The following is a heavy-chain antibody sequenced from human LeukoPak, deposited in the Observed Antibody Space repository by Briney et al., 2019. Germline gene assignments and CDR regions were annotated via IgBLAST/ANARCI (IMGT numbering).Heavy chain of an antibody. CDR1: GYTFTSYG. CDR3: ARDESYYYDSSGFFEAFDI. J-gene: IGHJ3*02. D-gene: IGHD3-22*01. V-gene: IGHV1-18*01. Sequence: ASVKVSFKASGYTFTSYGISWVRQAPGQGLEWMGWISAYNGNTNYAQKLQGRVTMTTDTSTSTAYMELRSLRSDDTAVYYCARDESYYYDSSGFFEAFDIWGQGTMVTVSS. CDR2: ISAYNGNT.